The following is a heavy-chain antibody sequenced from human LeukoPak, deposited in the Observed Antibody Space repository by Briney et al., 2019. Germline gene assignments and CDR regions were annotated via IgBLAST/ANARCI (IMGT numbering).Heavy chain of an antibody. J-gene: IGHJ4*02. CDR1: GFTFSSYA. CDR2: ISGSGGST. Sequence: GGSLRLSXTASGFTFSSYAMSWVRQAPGKGLEWVSAISGSGGSTYYADSVKGRFTISRDNSKSTLYLQMNSLRAEDTAVYYCAKDSYSSSWYNDYWGQGTLVTVSS. CDR3: AKDSYSSSWYNDY. D-gene: IGHD6-13*01. V-gene: IGHV3-23*01.